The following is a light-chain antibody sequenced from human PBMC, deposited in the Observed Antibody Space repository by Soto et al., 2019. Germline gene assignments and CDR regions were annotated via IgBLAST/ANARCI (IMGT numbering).Light chain of an antibody. CDR2: DTT. CDR3: LLSYNGPYV. V-gene: IGLV7-46*01. Sequence: QAVVAQEPSLTVSPGWTVTLTCGSSTGAVTNGHYPYWFQHKPGQAPRTLIYDTTNRHSWKPARFSGSLLGGKAALTLSGAQPEDEAEYYCLLSYNGPYVFGTGTKVTVL. CDR1: TGAVTNGHY. J-gene: IGLJ1*01.